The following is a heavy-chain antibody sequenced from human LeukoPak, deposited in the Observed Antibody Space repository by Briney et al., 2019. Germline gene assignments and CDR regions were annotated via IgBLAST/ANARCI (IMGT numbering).Heavy chain of an antibody. Sequence: PGGSLRLSCAASGFTFSNYAMSWVRQAPGKGLEWVSDISGSGDNTYYADSVKGRFTISRDNSKDTLYLQMDSLRAEDTAVYYCARDPYSSSYYYFDYWGQGTLVTVSS. CDR3: ARDPYSSSYYYFDY. D-gene: IGHD6-13*01. CDR2: ISGSGDNT. V-gene: IGHV3-23*01. CDR1: GFTFSNYA. J-gene: IGHJ4*02.